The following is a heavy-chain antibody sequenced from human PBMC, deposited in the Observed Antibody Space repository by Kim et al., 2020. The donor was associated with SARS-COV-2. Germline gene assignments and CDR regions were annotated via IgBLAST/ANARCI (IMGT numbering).Heavy chain of an antibody. D-gene: IGHD3-3*01. CDR1: GYPFTSYH. CDR3: AREFFGTSPDY. CDR2: INPVGGGT. Sequence: ASVKVSCKASGYPFTSYHIHWVRQAPGQGLDWMGIINPVGGGTRYAQNFQDRVTMTSDASTNTVDMELTSLRSEDTAVYYCAREFFGTSPDYWGQGTLVTVSS. J-gene: IGHJ4*02. V-gene: IGHV1-46*01.